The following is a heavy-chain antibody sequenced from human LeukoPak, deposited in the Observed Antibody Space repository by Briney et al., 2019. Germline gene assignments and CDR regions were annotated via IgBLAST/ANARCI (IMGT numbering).Heavy chain of an antibody. CDR1: GGTFSSYA. CDR2: IIPIFGTA. J-gene: IGHJ3*02. Sequence: ASVKVSCKASGGTFSSYAISWVRQAPGQGLVWMGGIIPIFGTANYAQKFQGRVTITADESTSTAYMELSSLRSEDTAVYYCARNGGIQLAFDIWGQGTMVTVSS. D-gene: IGHD5-18*01. CDR3: ARNGGIQLAFDI. V-gene: IGHV1-69*13.